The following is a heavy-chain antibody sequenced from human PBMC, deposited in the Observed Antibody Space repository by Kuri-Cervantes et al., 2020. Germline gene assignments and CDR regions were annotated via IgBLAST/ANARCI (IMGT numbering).Heavy chain of an antibody. V-gene: IGHV3-23*01. CDR2: IIDNGGGI. Sequence: GGSLSPACAVSGFTFSSYGMHWVRQAPVKVLEWVSVIIDNGGGIFYADSVKGRFTISRDNSKNTLYLQMNSQRAEDTATYYCAKGQNNRYFDYWGQGTMVTVSS. CDR1: GFTFSSYG. CDR3: AKGQNNRYFDY. D-gene: IGHD1-14*01. J-gene: IGHJ4*02.